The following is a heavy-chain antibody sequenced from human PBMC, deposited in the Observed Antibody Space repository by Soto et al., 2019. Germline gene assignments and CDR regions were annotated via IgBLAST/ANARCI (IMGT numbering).Heavy chain of an antibody. J-gene: IGHJ6*03. CDR2: ISSNGVGT. CDR3: AIRAPPDFYYIDV. V-gene: IGHV3-64*01. CDR1: GFTLSGYA. Sequence: EVQLAESGGGLAQPGGSLRLSCAASGFTLSGYAMDWVRQAPGKGLEYVSGISSNGVGTYYANSVQGRFTISRENSKNTVYLQIVSLRPEDMAVYYCAIRAPPDFYYIDVWGKGTTVTVS.